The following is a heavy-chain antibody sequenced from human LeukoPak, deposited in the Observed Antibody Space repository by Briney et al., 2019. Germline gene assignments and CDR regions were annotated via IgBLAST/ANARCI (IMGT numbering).Heavy chain of an antibody. Sequence: GGSLTLSCAAPGFTFSSYAMSWVRQAPGKGLEWVSAISGSGENTNYADSVRGRFTISRDNSKNTLYVQMNSLRADDTAIYYCAKVSWANYFDYWGQGTLVTVSS. CDR1: GFTFSSYA. J-gene: IGHJ4*02. CDR3: AKVSWANYFDY. V-gene: IGHV3-23*01. D-gene: IGHD6-13*01. CDR2: ISGSGENT.